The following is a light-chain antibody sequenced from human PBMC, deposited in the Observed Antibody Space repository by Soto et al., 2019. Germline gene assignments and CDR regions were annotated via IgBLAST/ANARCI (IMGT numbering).Light chain of an antibody. CDR1: SSNIGAPYD. V-gene: IGLV1-40*01. CDR2: GNS. J-gene: IGLJ1*01. Sequence: QSVLTQPPSVSGAPGQGVTISCTGSSSNIGAPYDVHWYQHLPGTAPKLLIYGNSNRPSGVPDRFSGSNSGTPASLAINGLQAGDEADYYCQSYDTSLSGSYVFGTGTKVTVL. CDR3: QSYDTSLSGSYV.